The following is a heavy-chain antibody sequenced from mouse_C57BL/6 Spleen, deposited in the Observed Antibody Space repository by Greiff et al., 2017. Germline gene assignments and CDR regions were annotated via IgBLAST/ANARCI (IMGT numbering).Heavy chain of an antibody. CDR1: GFNIKDYY. J-gene: IGHJ1*03. CDR3: TKPYDGSSYVPFDD. V-gene: IGHV14-1*01. D-gene: IGHD1-1*01. Sequence: EVQLVESGAELVRPGASLKLSCTASGFNIKDYYMHWVKQRPEQGLEWIGRIDPEDGDTEYASKFQGKVMMTVDTSSNTAYLQLRSLTSEDTAVYYSTKPYDGSSYVPFDDWGTGTTVTVSS. CDR2: IDPEDGDT.